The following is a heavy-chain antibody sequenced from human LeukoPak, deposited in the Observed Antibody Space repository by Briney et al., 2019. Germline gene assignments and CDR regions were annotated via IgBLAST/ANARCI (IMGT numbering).Heavy chain of an antibody. J-gene: IGHJ4*02. V-gene: IGHV1-18*04. CDR2: IGTYNGDT. Sequence: ASVKVSCKASGYSFDNHGITWVRQAPGQGPEWMGWIGTYNGDTKYSQKVHDRITMTTDTSTSTAYMELRSLRSDDTAVYYCARDLGWSGHYPVDLWGQGTLVSVSS. CDR1: GYSFDNHG. D-gene: IGHD3-3*01. CDR3: ARDLGWSGHYPVDL.